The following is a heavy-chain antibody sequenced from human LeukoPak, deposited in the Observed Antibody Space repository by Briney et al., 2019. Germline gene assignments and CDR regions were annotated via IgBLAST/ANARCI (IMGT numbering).Heavy chain of an antibody. J-gene: IGHJ6*02. CDR1: GFSFSNSA. Sequence: GGSLRLSCAASGFSFSNSAMSWVRQAPGKGLEWVSALSSSADSTYYADSVKGRFTISRDNSKNTLYLQMNSLRAEDTAVYYCARFLWGYYGMDVWGQGTTVTVSS. D-gene: IGHD3-16*01. V-gene: IGHV3-23*01. CDR3: ARFLWGYYGMDV. CDR2: LSSSADST.